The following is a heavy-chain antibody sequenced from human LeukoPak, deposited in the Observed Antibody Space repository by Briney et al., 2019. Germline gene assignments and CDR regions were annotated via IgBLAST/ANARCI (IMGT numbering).Heavy chain of an antibody. Sequence: PSETLSLTCAVYGGSFSGYYWSWIRQPPGKGLEWIGEINHSGSTNYNPSLKSRVTISVDTSKNQFSLKLSSVTAADTAVYYCARAGQWLVRATFDYWGQGTLVTVSS. CDR2: INHSGST. V-gene: IGHV4-34*01. D-gene: IGHD6-19*01. CDR1: GGSFSGYY. CDR3: ARAGQWLVRATFDY. J-gene: IGHJ4*02.